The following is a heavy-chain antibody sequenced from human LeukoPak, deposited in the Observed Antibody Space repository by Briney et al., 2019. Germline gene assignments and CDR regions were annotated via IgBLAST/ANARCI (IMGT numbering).Heavy chain of an antibody. CDR3: AKGAASSSAPLSGSHLFDY. V-gene: IGHV3-23*01. Sequence: GGSLRLSCAASGFTFSSYAMSWVRQAPGKGLEWVSVISGSGDDTFFADSVKGRFTISRDNSKNTLDLQMNSLRPEDTAVYYCAKGAASSSAPLSGSHLFDYWGQGTLVTVSS. D-gene: IGHD1-26*01. J-gene: IGHJ4*02. CDR1: GFTFSSYA. CDR2: ISGSGDDT.